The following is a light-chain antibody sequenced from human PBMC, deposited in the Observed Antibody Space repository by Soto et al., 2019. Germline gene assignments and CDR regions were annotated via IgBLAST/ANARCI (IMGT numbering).Light chain of an antibody. CDR2: ATS. Sequence: RVMTQSPATLSASPGEKIALSCRASQTVSSNLAGYQHKPGRAPRLLIYATSTRATDVSARFSGSGDGTEFSLTISRLQPEDFSVYYCHQYRIWPQVSFGPGTKVEIK. J-gene: IGKJ1*01. CDR3: HQYRIWPQVS. V-gene: IGKV3-15*01. CDR1: QTVSSN.